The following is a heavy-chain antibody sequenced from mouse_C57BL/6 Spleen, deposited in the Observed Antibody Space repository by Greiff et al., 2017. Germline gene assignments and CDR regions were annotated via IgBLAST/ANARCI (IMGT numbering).Heavy chain of an antibody. CDR2: IHPNSGST. CDR1: GYTFTSYW. V-gene: IGHV1-64*01. Sequence: LQESGAELVKPGASVKLSCKASGYTFTSYWMHWVKQRPGQGLEWIGMIHPNSGSTNYNEKFKSKATLTVDKSSSTAYMQLSSLTSEDSAVYYCARLWTAMDYWGQGTSVTVSS. CDR3: ARLWTAMDY. J-gene: IGHJ4*01. D-gene: IGHD3-3*01.